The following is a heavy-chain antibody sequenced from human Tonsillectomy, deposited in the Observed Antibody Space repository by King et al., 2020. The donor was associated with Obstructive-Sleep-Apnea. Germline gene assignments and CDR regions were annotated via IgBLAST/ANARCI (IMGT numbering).Heavy chain of an antibody. D-gene: IGHD2-15*01. V-gene: IGHV4-39*01. CDR1: GGSISSSNYY. CDR3: ARLSLVVGTTWDN. CDR2: IYYSGST. Sequence: PLQESGPGLVKPSETLSLICTVSGGSISSSNYYWGWIRPPPGKGLEWIGSIYYSGSTYYNPSLNSRVTISVDTSKNQFSLKLTSVTAADTAVFYCARLSLVVGTTWDNWGQGTLVTVSS. J-gene: IGHJ4*02.